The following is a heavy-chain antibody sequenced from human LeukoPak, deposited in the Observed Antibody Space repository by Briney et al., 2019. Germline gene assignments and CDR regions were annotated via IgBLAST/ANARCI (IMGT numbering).Heavy chain of an antibody. Sequence: SVKVSCKASGGTFSSYAISWVRQAPGQGLEWMGGIIPIFGTANYAQKFQGRVTITTDESTSTAYMELSSLRSEDTAVYYCARALRFLEWSLNYYYYMDVWGKGTTVTVSS. J-gene: IGHJ6*03. V-gene: IGHV1-69*05. CDR2: IIPIFGTA. CDR1: GGTFSSYA. CDR3: ARALRFLEWSLNYYYYMDV. D-gene: IGHD3-3*01.